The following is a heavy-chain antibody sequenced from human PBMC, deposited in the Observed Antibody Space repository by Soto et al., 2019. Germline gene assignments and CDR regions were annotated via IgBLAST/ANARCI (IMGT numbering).Heavy chain of an antibody. CDR1: GDTFNSYA. CDR3: ARVGYCNTTSCLFYYYHHGMYV. V-gene: IGHV1-69*13. D-gene: IGHD2-2*01. J-gene: IGHJ6*02. CDR2: IIPIFHTA. Sequence: ASVKVSCKASGDTFNSYAISWVRRAPGQGLEWMGGIIPIFHTANYAQKFQARVTMTADESPRTAYMELSGLRSEDTAVYYCARVGYCNTTSCLFYYYHHGMYVWR.